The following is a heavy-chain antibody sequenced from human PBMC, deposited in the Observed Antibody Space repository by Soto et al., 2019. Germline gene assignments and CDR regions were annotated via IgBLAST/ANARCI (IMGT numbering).Heavy chain of an antibody. V-gene: IGHV4-61*01. CDR3: ARNPNYYDFDY. Sequence: SETLSLTCTVSGGSVSSGSYYWNWIRQPPGKGLEWIGYVYYTGSTNYNPSLKSRVTMSVDTSKNQFSLKMRSVTAADTAVYYCARNPNYYDFDYWGQGTLVTVSS. J-gene: IGHJ4*02. CDR2: VYYTGST. D-gene: IGHD3-22*01. CDR1: GGSVSSGSYY.